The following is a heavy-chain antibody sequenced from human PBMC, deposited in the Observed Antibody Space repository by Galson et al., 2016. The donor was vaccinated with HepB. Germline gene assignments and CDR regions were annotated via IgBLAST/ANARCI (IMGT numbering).Heavy chain of an antibody. Sequence: EPLSLTCTVSGGSISSSSYYWGWIRQPPGKGLEWIGSIYYSGSTYYNPSLKSRVTISVDTSKNQFSLKLSSVTAADTAVYYCARVDGEITMVRGVMISLRFTWFDPWGQGTLVTVSS. CDR3: ARVDGEITMVRGVMISLRFTWFDP. D-gene: IGHD3-10*01. CDR2: IYYSGST. CDR1: GGSISSSSYY. V-gene: IGHV4-39*01. J-gene: IGHJ5*02.